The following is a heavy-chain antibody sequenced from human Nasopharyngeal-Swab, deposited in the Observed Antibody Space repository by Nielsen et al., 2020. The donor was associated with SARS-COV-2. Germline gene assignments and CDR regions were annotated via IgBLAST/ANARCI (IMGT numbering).Heavy chain of an antibody. CDR2: INHSGST. D-gene: IGHD2-21*02. V-gene: IGHV4-34*01. J-gene: IGHJ3*02. CDR3: ARSCRVVTAIRFAFDI. Sequence: WIRQPPGKELEWIGEINHSGSTNYNPSLKSRVTISVDTSKNQFSLKLSSVTAADTAVYYCARSCRVVTAIRFAFDIWGQGTMVTVSS.